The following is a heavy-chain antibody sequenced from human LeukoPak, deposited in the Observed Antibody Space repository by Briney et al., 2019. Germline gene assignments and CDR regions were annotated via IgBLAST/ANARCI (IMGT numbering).Heavy chain of an antibody. J-gene: IGHJ4*02. CDR2: FSGSGGST. CDR1: GFTFSSYA. V-gene: IGHV3-23*01. D-gene: IGHD4/OR15-4a*01. CDR3: ARVFGAGYSDY. Sequence: PGGSLRLSCAASGFTFSSYAMSWVRQAPGKGLECISGFSGSGGSTYYADSVKGRFTISRDNSKNTLYLQMNSLRAEDTAVYYCARVFGAGYSDYWGQGTLVTVSS.